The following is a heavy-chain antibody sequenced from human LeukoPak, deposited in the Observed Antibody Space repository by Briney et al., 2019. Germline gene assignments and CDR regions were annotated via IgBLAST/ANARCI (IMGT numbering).Heavy chain of an antibody. D-gene: IGHD1-26*01. J-gene: IGHJ4*02. CDR2: IYPGDSDT. Sequence: GESLEISCKSSGYNFITYWIGWVRQMPGKGLEWMGIIYPGDSDTRYSPSFQGQVTISVDKSISTAYPQWSSLKASDTAMYYCAREGDRDFDYWGQGTLVTVSS. CDR1: GYNFITYW. V-gene: IGHV5-51*01. CDR3: AREGDRDFDY.